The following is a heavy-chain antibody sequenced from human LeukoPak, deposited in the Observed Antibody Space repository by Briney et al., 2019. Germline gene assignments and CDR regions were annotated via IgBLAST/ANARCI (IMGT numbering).Heavy chain of an antibody. V-gene: IGHV3-74*01. Sequence: PGGSLRLSCAASGFTFSSYWMHWVRQVPGKGLVSVSRINTDGTITTYADSVKGRFTISRDNARNTLYLQMHSLRAEDTAVYYCARDESGDSYGLYWGQGTLVTVSS. CDR2: INTDGTIT. J-gene: IGHJ4*02. CDR1: GFTFSSYW. D-gene: IGHD5-18*01. CDR3: ARDESGDSYGLY.